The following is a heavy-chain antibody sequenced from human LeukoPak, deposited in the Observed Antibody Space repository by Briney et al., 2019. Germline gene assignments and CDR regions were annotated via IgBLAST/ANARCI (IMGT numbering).Heavy chain of an antibody. CDR1: GFTFSSYA. CDR2: ISGSGGST. D-gene: IGHD3-22*01. CDR3: AKDRASSSGFDP. Sequence: GGSLRLSCAASGFTFSSYAMSWVRQAPGKGLEWVSAISGSGGSTYYADFVKGRFTISRDNSKNTLYLQMNSLRAEDTAVYYCAKDRASSSGFDPWGQGTLVTVSS. V-gene: IGHV3-23*01. J-gene: IGHJ5*02.